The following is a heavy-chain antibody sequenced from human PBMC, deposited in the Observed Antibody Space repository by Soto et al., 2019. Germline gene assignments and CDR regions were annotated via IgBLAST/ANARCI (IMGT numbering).Heavy chain of an antibody. CDR3: ARSLDEYINRVRRFHP. D-gene: IGHD3-10*01. J-gene: IGHJ5*02. V-gene: IGHV4-30-4*01. CDR1: GGAISSGDYY. CDR2: IYYSGST. Sequence: SEPLSLTCTGSGGAISSGDYYCSWIRQPPGKGLEWIGYIYYSGSTYYNPSLKSRVTISVDKSKNQFSLKLSSVNAADTAVYYCARSLDEYINRVRRFHPWGQG.